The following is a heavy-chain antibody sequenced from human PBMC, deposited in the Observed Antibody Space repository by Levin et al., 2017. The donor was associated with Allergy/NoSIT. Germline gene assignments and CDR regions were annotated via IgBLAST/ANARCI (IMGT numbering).Heavy chain of an antibody. V-gene: IGHV5-51*01. J-gene: IGHJ4*02. CDR1: GYSFTSYW. D-gene: IGHD4-23*01. CDR2: IFPSDSDT. CDR3: ARRDSDGSNSFDY. Sequence: KVSCQASGYSFTSYWFGWVRQRPGKGLEWMGLIFPSDSDTRVSPSFQGQIIMSVDKSINPAYLQWSSLKASDSAMYYCARRDSDGSNSFDYWGQGTLVTVSS.